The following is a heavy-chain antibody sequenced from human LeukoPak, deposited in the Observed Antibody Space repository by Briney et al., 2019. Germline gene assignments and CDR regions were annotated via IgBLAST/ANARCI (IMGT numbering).Heavy chain of an antibody. Sequence: SETLSLTCTVSGDSISNGYYWGWIRQPPGKGLEWIASIYHTGRTSYNPSLKSRVTISVDTSKNQFSLKLTSVTATDTAVYFCARDWPNDYGSPFDYWGQGSLVTVSS. J-gene: IGHJ4*02. CDR2: IYHTGRT. V-gene: IGHV4-38-2*02. CDR3: ARDWPNDYGSPFDY. CDR1: GDSISNGYY. D-gene: IGHD4-17*01.